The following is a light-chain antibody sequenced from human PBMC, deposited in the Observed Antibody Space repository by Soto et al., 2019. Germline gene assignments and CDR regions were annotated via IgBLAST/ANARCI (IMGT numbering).Light chain of an antibody. CDR2: KAS. V-gene: IGKV1-5*03. Sequence: DIQMTQYPSTLSASVVDGFTITVRASQTISSWLAWYQQKPGKAPKLLIYKASTLKSGVPSRFSGSGSGTEFTLTISSLQPDDFATYYCQHYNSYSEAFGQGTKVDIK. J-gene: IGKJ1*01. CDR1: QTISSW. CDR3: QHYNSYSEA.